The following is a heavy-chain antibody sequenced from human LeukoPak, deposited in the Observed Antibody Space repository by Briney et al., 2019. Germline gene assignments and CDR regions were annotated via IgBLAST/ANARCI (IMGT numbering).Heavy chain of an antibody. CDR1: GGSFSGYY. V-gene: IGHV4-34*01. D-gene: IGHD3-10*01. CDR2: INHRGST. CDR3: ARARITMVRGVIIDY. J-gene: IGHJ4*02. Sequence: SETLSLTCAVYGGSFSGYYWSWIRQPPGKGLEWIGEINHRGSTNYNPSLKSRVTISVDTSKNQFSLRLSSVTAADTAVYYCARARITMVRGVIIDYWGQGTLVTVSS.